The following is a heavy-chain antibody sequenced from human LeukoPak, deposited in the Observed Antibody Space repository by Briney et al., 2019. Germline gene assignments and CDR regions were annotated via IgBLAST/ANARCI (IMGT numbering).Heavy chain of an antibody. V-gene: IGHV1-2*02. CDR1: GYTFTGYY. J-gene: IGHJ4*02. CDR3: ARSPDYSRFDY. CDR2: INPSSGVT. Sequence: ASVKVSCKTSGYTFTGYYTHWVRQAPGQGLEWMGWINPSSGVTIHAQKFQGRVTMTRHTSIKTAYMELNSLRSDDTAVYYCARSPDYSRFDYWGQGTRVTVSS. D-gene: IGHD4-11*01.